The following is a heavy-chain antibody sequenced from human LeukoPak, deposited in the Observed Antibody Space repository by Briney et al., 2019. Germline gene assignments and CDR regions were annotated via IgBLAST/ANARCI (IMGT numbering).Heavy chain of an antibody. V-gene: IGHV1-2*02. CDR3: ARDIAPRGYSGYEVDY. D-gene: IGHD5-12*01. CDR2: INPNSGGT. J-gene: IGHJ4*02. CDR1: GYTFTDYY. Sequence: ASVKVSCKSSGYTFTDYYMHWVRQAPGQGLEWMGWINPNSGGTNYAQKFQGRVTMTRDTSISTAYMELSRLGSDDTAVYYCARDIAPRGYSGYEVDYWGQGTLVTVSS.